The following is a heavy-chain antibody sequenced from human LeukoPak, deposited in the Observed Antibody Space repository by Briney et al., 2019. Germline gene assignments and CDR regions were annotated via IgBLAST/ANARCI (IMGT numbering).Heavy chain of an antibody. J-gene: IGHJ4*02. CDR3: AKEQVGLKMATITGFDY. Sequence: ASVKVSCKASGYTFTSYGISWVRQAPGQGLEWMGWISAYNGNTNYAQKLQGRVTMTTDTSTSTAYMELRSLRSDDTAVYYCAKEQVGLKMATITGFDYWGQGTLVTVSS. D-gene: IGHD5-24*01. CDR2: ISAYNGNT. V-gene: IGHV1-18*01. CDR1: GYTFTSYG.